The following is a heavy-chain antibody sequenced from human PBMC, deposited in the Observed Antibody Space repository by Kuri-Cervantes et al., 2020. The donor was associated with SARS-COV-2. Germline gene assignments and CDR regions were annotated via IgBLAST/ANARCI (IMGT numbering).Heavy chain of an antibody. CDR3: AGEFFAAFDI. CDR1: GFIFSDYY. V-gene: IGHV3-11*04. D-gene: IGHD3-3*01. CDR2: ISPSGTTK. Sequence: GGSLRLSCTASGFIFSDYYMTWIRQAPGKGLEWVSNISPSGTTKYYADSVKGGFTISRDNSKNTLYLQMNSLRAEDTAVYYCAGEFFAAFDIWGQGTLVTVSS. J-gene: IGHJ3*02.